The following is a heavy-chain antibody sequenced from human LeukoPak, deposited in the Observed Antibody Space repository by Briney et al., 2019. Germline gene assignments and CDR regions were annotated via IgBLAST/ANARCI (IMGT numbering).Heavy chain of an antibody. CDR3: ARGSSYINPPDY. D-gene: IGHD4-11*01. CDR1: GYIFTTYY. Sequence: ASVKVSCKTSGYIFTTYYTLWVRQDPGQGLEWMGVVNPSGDNTTHAQKFQGRVTMTKDTSTSAVHMELSSLRSEDTAVYYCARGSSYINPPDYWGQGTLVTVSS. CDR2: VNPSGDNT. J-gene: IGHJ4*02. V-gene: IGHV1-46*01.